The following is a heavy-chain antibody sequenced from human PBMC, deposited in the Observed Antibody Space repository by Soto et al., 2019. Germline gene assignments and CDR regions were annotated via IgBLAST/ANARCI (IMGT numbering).Heavy chain of an antibody. J-gene: IGHJ4*02. Sequence: SETLSLTCAVYGGSFSGYYWSWIRQPPGKGLEWIGEINHSGSTNYNPSLKSRVTISVDTSKNQFSLKLSSVTAADTAVYYCARVGVAEAFDYWGQGTLVTVSS. D-gene: IGHD3-16*01. CDR3: ARVGVAEAFDY. CDR1: GGSFSGYY. CDR2: INHSGST. V-gene: IGHV4-34*01.